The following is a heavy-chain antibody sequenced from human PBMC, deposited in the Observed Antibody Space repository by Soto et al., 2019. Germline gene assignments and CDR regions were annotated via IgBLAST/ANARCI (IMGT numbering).Heavy chain of an antibody. CDR1: GFTFNHYW. D-gene: IGHD6-6*01. CDR3: ARIGYSSSSTDD. J-gene: IGHJ4*02. Sequence: GGSLRLSCAVSGFTFNHYWMSWVRQVPGKGLEWVANIKEDGSVKYYGDSVKGRFAISRDNAKNSLYLQMNSLRGEDTAVYYCARIGYSSSSTDDWGQGTLVTVS. V-gene: IGHV3-7*05. CDR2: IKEDGSVK.